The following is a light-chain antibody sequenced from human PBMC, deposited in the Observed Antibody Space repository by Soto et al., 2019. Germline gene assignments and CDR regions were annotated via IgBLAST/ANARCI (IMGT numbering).Light chain of an antibody. V-gene: IGKV3-15*01. J-gene: IGKJ5*01. CDR1: QSVSSY. Sequence: EIVMTQYPSTLSVSVGERATLSCRASQSVSSYLNWYQQKPGQAPRLLIYAASTRDTGIPARFSASGSGTDFTLTISRLQPEDFAVYYCQQYGSSPPITFGQGTRLEIK. CDR3: QQYGSSPPIT. CDR2: AAS.